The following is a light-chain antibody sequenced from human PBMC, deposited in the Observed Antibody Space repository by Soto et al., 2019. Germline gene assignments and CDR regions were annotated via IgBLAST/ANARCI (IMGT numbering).Light chain of an antibody. V-gene: IGLV4-69*01. CDR1: SGHSSYA. CDR3: QTWDTGDRVV. J-gene: IGLJ2*01. Sequence: QLVLTQSPSASASLGASVKLTCTLSSGHSSYAIAWHQQQPEKGPRYLMKLSSDGSHSKGDGIPDRFSGSSSGAERYLPISSLQSEDEADYYCQTWDTGDRVVFGGGTKVTVL. CDR2: LSSDGSH.